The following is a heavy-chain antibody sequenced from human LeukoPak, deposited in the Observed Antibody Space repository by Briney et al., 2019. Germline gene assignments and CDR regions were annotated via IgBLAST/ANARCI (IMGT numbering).Heavy chain of an antibody. J-gene: IGHJ4*02. CDR3: WGGGSIADY. Sequence: PGGSLRLSCAASGFTFSSYAMHWVRQAPGKGLEWVAVISYDGSNKYYADSVKGRFTISRDNSKNTLYLQMNGLRAEDSAVYYCWGGGSIADYWGQGTLVTVSS. CDR1: GFTFSSYA. D-gene: IGHD6-6*01. CDR2: ISYDGSNK. V-gene: IGHV3-30*04.